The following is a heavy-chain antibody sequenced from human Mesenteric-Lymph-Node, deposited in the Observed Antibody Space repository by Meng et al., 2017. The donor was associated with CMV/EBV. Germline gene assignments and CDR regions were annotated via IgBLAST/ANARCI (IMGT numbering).Heavy chain of an antibody. D-gene: IGHD3-3*01. CDR1: RFTSGSYA. J-gene: IGHJ4*02. CDR3: AKDLEVTIFGVVITTLDY. CDR2: ISGSGGST. V-gene: IGHV3-23*01. Sequence: GGSLRLSCAASRFTSGSYAMSWVRQAPGKGLEWVSAISGSGGSTFYADSVKGRFTISRDNSKNTLYLQMNSLRAEDTAVYYCAKDLEVTIFGVVITTLDYWGQGTLVTVSS.